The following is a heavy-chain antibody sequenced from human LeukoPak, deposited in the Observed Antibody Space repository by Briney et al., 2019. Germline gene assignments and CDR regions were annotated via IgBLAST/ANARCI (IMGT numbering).Heavy chain of an antibody. CDR1: GFTFSDYY. V-gene: IGHV3-11*04. D-gene: IGHD4-17*01. J-gene: IGHJ4*02. CDR2: ISSSGSTI. CDR3: ARDKMTTVTTFDS. Sequence: GGSLRLSCAASGFTFSDYYMSWIRQAPGKGLEWVSYISSSGSTIYYAGSVKGRFTISRDNAENSLYLQMNSLRAEDTAVYYCARDKMTTVTTFDSWGQGTLVTVSS.